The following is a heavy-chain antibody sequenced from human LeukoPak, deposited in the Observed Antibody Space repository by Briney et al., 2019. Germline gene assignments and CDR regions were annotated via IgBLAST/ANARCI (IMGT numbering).Heavy chain of an antibody. J-gene: IGHJ4*02. D-gene: IGHD3-22*01. CDR3: ARGPITTRSHFDY. CDR2: IIPIFATA. CDR1: GGTFSSYA. Sequence: SVRVSCKASGGTFSSYAISWVRQAPGQGLEWMGGIIPIFATANYAQKFQGRVTITADESTSTAYMELSSLRSEDTAVYYCARGPITTRSHFDYWGQGTLVTVSS. V-gene: IGHV1-69*01.